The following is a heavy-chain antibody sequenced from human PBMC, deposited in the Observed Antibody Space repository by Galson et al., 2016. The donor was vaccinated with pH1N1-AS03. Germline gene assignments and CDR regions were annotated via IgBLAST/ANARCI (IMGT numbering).Heavy chain of an antibody. CDR1: GAPVSHYASY. CDR3: ARDRRDCSGGSCSQDGWFDP. Sequence: SETLSLTCSVSGAPVSHYASYWGWIRQAPGKGLEWIATASARGTTYHNPSLDSRLTISLDTSKNHFSLTLTSVTAADTAMYYCARDRRDCSGGSCSQDGWFDPWGQGTLVVVSS. J-gene: IGHJ5*02. V-gene: IGHV4-39*07. D-gene: IGHD2-15*01. CDR2: ASARGTT.